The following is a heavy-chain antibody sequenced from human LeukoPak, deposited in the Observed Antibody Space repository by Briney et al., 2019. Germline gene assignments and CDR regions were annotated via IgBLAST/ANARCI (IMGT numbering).Heavy chain of an antibody. V-gene: IGHV3-48*03. CDR1: GFTFSSYE. CDR3: ARHSGGYEFSYYYYGMDV. CDR2: ISSSGSTI. Sequence: PGGSLRLSCAASGFTFSSYEMNWVRQAPGKGLEWVSYISSSGSTIYYADSVKGRFTISRDNAKNSLYLQMNSLRAEDTAVYYCARHSGGYEFSYYYYGMDVWGQGTTVTVSS. D-gene: IGHD5-12*01. J-gene: IGHJ6*02.